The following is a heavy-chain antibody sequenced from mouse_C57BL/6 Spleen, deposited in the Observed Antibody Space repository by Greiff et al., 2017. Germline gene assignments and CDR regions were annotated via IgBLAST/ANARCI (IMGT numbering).Heavy chain of an antibody. V-gene: IGHV1-69*01. Sequence: QVQLQQPGAELVRPGASVKLSCKASGYTFTSYWMHWVKQRPGQGLEWIGEIDPSDSYTNYNQKFKGKSTLTVDKSSSTACMQLSSLTSEDSAVYYCARKGTEYYYAMEYWGQGTSVTVSS. J-gene: IGHJ4*01. CDR3: ARKGTEYYYAMEY. CDR1: GYTFTSYW. CDR2: IDPSDSYT. D-gene: IGHD4-1*01.